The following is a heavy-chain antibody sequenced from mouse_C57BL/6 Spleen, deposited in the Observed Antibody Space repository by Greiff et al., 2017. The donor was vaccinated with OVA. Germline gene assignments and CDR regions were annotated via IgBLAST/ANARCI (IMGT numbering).Heavy chain of an antibody. CDR3: ARGGDYDYDGRDYYAMDY. CDR2: ISDGGSYT. Sequence: EVQVVESGGGLVKPGGSLKLSCAASGFTFSSYAMSWVRQTPEKRLEWVATISDGGSYTYYPDNVKGRFTISRDNAKNNLYLQMGHLKSEDTAMYYCARGGDYDYDGRDYYAMDYWGQGTSVTVSS. J-gene: IGHJ4*01. V-gene: IGHV5-4*01. D-gene: IGHD2-4*01. CDR1: GFTFSSYA.